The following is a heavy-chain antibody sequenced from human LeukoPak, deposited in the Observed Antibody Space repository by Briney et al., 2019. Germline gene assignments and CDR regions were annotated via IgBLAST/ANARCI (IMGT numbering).Heavy chain of an antibody. CDR1: GYTLTGYY. Sequence: ASVRVSCKASGYTLTGYYMHWVRQAPGQGLEWMGWINPNSGGTNYAQKFQGRVTMTRDTSISTAYMELSRLRSDDTAVYYCARDRGRAMGVDYWGQGTLVTVSS. V-gene: IGHV1-2*02. CDR2: INPNSGGT. J-gene: IGHJ4*02. CDR3: ARDRGRAMGVDY. D-gene: IGHD3-16*01.